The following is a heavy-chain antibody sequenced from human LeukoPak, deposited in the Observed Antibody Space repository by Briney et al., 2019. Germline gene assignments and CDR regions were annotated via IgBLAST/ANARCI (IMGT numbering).Heavy chain of an antibody. V-gene: IGHV3-74*01. CDR2: IKTDGSTT. CDR1: GXTFSNYW. Sequence: GGSLRLSCAASGXTFSNYWMHWVRQAPGKGLVWVSRIKTDGSTTTYADSVKGRFTISRDNAENTLYLQMNSLRAEDTAVYYCARDRGILSFDPWGQGTLVTVSS. J-gene: IGHJ5*02. D-gene: IGHD3-10*01. CDR3: ARDRGILSFDP.